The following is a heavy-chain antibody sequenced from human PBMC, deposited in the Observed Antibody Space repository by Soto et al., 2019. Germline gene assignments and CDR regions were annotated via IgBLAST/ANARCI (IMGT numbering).Heavy chain of an antibody. CDR3: ASWHEREHAYDV. D-gene: IGHD1-1*01. V-gene: IGHV3-53*01. CDR1: GLTVSGTKY. J-gene: IGHJ3*01. CDR2: LYDVYGS. Sequence: GGSLRLSCAAFGLTVSGTKYVAWVRQAPGKGLEWVSALYDVYGSFYADSVKGRFTTSSDNSKSTVYLQMNDLRPDDTAVYYCASWHEREHAYDVWGQGTAGTVSS.